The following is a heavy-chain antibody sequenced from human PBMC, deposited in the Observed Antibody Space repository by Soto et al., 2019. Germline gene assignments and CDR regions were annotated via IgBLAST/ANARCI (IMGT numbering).Heavy chain of an antibody. CDR3: ATPSNERPGIFDAFDV. D-gene: IGHD4-4*01. CDR2: IIPLYRTP. Sequence: QVQLVHSGPEVKTPGSSVNFSCQSSGGSFSNFAFNWVRLAPGQGRKWMGAIIPLYRTPNYAPAFQGRATITADEVTSTTYLELRILRPDDAAVDFCATPSNERPGIFDAFDVWGLGTLVSVSS. CDR1: GGSFSNFA. J-gene: IGHJ3*01. V-gene: IGHV1-69*01.